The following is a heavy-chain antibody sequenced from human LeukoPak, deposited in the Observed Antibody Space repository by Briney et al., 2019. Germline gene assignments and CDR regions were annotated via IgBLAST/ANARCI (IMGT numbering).Heavy chain of an antibody. D-gene: IGHD6-13*01. J-gene: IGHJ3*02. CDR2: IYYRGST. V-gene: IGHV4-39*01. CDR1: GDTISSNSYY. Sequence: SETLSLTCTVSGDTISSNSYYWGWIRQPPGKGLEWIGSIYYRGSTYYNPSLKSRVTISVDTSKNQFSLKLTSVTAADTAVYYCVRPAEQQLDAYDIWGQGKMVTVSS. CDR3: VRPAEQQLDAYDI.